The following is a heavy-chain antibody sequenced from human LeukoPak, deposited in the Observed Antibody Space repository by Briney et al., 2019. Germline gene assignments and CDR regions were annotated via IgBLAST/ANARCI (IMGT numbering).Heavy chain of an antibody. V-gene: IGHV4-59*12. Sequence: SETLSLTCTVSGGSISSYYWSWIRQPPGKGLEWIGFIYYSGSTNYNPSLKSRVTISVDTSKNQFSLKLSSVAAADTAVYLCARDREGAFDIWGQGTMVTVSS. CDR1: GGSISSYY. J-gene: IGHJ3*02. CDR2: IYYSGST. D-gene: IGHD1-26*01. CDR3: ARDREGAFDI.